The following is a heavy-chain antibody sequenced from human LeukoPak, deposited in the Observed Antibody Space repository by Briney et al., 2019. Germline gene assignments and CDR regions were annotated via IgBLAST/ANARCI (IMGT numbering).Heavy chain of an antibody. CDR2: IYTSGST. V-gene: IGHV4-4*07. Sequence: PSETLSLTCTVSGGSISSYYWSWIRQPAGKGLEWIGRIYTSGSTNYNPSLKSRVTMSVDTSKNQFSLKLSSVTAADTAVYYCARHGSGSYYRRNYYYYYYMDVWGKGTTVTISS. J-gene: IGHJ6*03. CDR3: ARHGSGSYYRRNYYYYYYMDV. CDR1: GGSISSYY. D-gene: IGHD3-10*01.